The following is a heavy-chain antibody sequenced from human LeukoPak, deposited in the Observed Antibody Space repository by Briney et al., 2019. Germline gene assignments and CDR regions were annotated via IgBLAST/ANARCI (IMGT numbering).Heavy chain of an antibody. Sequence: GRSLRLSCAASGFTFSSYAMHWVRQAPGKGLEWVAVISYDGSNKYYADSVKGRFTISRDNSKNTLYLQMNSLRAEDTAVYYCAKDSNWNDERDYFDYWGQGTLVTVSS. CDR3: AKDSNWNDERDYFDY. CDR2: ISYDGSNK. J-gene: IGHJ4*02. CDR1: GFTFSSYA. D-gene: IGHD1-1*01. V-gene: IGHV3-30-3*01.